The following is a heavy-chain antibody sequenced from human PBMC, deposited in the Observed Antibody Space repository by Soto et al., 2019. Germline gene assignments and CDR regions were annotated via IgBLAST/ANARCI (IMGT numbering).Heavy chain of an antibody. CDR2: IYTGGRT. V-gene: IGHV3-66*01. Sequence: EVQLVESGGGLVQPGGSLRLSCAASGITVSTNYMSWVRQAPGKGLEWVLVIYTGGRTYYSDSVKGRFTISRDNSKNTLYLQMNSLRADDTAVYYCARDRDGDYGLDVWGQGTTVTVSS. CDR1: GITVSTNY. CDR3: ARDRDGDYGLDV. D-gene: IGHD3-10*01. J-gene: IGHJ6*02.